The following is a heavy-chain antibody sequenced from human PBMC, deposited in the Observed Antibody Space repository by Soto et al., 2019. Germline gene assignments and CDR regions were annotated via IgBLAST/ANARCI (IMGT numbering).Heavy chain of an antibody. CDR2: IDPSDSYT. Sequence: GESLKISCKGFGYTFPNHWINWVRLVPGKGLEWMGRIDPSDSYTNYSPSFQGHVTISADKSISTAYLQWSSLKASDTAMYYCARHGSIAAAAYYYGMDVWGQGTTVTVSS. D-gene: IGHD6-13*01. CDR1: GYTFPNHW. J-gene: IGHJ6*02. CDR3: ARHGSIAAAAYYYGMDV. V-gene: IGHV5-10-1*01.